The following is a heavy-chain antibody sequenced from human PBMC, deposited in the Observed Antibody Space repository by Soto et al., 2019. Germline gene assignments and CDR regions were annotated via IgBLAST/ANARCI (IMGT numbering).Heavy chain of an antibody. D-gene: IGHD1-26*01. J-gene: IGHJ5*02. Sequence: GGSLRLSCAASGSTFDDNGMSWVRQAPGKGLEWVSGINRNGGSTGYADSVKGRFTISRDNAKNSLYLQMNSLRAEDTALYYCARSVGATNWFDPWGQGTLVTVS. CDR3: ARSVGATNWFDP. CDR1: GSTFDDNG. CDR2: INRNGGST. V-gene: IGHV3-20*04.